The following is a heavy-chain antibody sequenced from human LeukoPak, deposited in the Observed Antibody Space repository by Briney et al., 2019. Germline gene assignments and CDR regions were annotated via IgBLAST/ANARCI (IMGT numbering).Heavy chain of an antibody. CDR3: ARALAGYYFDSGGYYSFDY. CDR2: ISYDGSNK. D-gene: IGHD3-22*01. Sequence: PGGSLRLSCAASGFTFSSYAMHWVRQAPGKGLEWVAVISYDGSNKYYADSVKGRFTISRDNANNSLYLQMNSLRAEDTAVYFCARALAGYYFDSGGYYSFDYWGQGTLVTVSS. CDR1: GFTFSSYA. J-gene: IGHJ4*02. V-gene: IGHV3-30-3*01.